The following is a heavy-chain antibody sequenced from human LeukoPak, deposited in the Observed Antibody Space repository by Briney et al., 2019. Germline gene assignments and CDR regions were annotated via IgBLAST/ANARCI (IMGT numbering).Heavy chain of an antibody. Sequence: GGSLRLSCAASGFTFSDYYMSWIRQAPGKGLEWVSYISSSGSTIYYADSVKGRFTISRDNAKNTLSLQMNSLRPEDTAVYYCAKNAAGIVLMIYAPLDSWGQGTLVTVSS. D-gene: IGHD2-8*01. CDR2: ISSSGSTI. J-gene: IGHJ4*02. CDR3: AKNAAGIVLMIYAPLDS. V-gene: IGHV3-11*01. CDR1: GFTFSDYY.